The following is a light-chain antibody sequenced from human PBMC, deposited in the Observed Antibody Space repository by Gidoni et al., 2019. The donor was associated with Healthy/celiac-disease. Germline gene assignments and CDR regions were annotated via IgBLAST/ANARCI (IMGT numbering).Light chain of an antibody. CDR3: QQLNSYPQIT. CDR2: AAS. J-gene: IGKJ4*01. CDR1: QGISSY. V-gene: IGKV1-9*01. Sequence: DIQLTPSPSFLSTSVGDRVTITCRASQGISSYLAWYQQKPGKAPKLLIYAASTLQSGVPSRFSGSGSGTEFTLTISSLQPEDFATYYCQQLNSYPQITFGGGTKVEIK.